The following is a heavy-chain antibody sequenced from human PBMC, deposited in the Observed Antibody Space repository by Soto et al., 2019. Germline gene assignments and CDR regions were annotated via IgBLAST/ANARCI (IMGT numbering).Heavy chain of an antibody. J-gene: IGHJ3*02. CDR1: GFTFSSYG. CDR3: AKDRMSHNSVWDPFDI. CDR2: IWYDGSNK. Sequence: GSLRLSCAASGFTFSSYGMHWVRQAPGKGLEWVAVIWYDGSNKYYADSVKGRFVISRDTSKSTLPLQMNGLRAEDTAIYFCAKDRMSHNSVWDPFDIWGQGTMVTVSS. V-gene: IGHV3-33*06. D-gene: IGHD2-15*01.